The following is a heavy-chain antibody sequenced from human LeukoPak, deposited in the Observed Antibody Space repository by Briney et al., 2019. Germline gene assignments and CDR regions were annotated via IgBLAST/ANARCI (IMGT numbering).Heavy chain of an antibody. J-gene: IGHJ6*04. Sequence: GGPVSLSCAASGFTFNNYAMHWVRQAPGKGLEGVAFIRYDGSNKDYADSVKGRFTISRHNSKHTLYLQMHSLRVEDTAVYYCAKDRCSGGSCLWMDVWGKGTTVTVSS. CDR1: GFTFNNYA. CDR3: AKDRCSGGSCLWMDV. CDR2: IRYDGSNK. V-gene: IGHV3-30*02. D-gene: IGHD2-15*01.